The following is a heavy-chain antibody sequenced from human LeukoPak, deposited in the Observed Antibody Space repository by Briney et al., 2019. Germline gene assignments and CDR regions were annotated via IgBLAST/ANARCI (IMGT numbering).Heavy chain of an antibody. Sequence: PSQTLSLTCTVSGGSISNYYWSWIRQPPGEGMEWSGFISYTESTNYNPSLKSRVTVSVDTSKNQFYLKVTSVTAADTAVYYCARTIKSGNYYWFDPWGQGTLVTVSS. CDR2: ISYTEST. J-gene: IGHJ5*02. CDR1: GGSISNYY. V-gene: IGHV4-59*01. D-gene: IGHD1-26*01. CDR3: ARTIKSGNYYWFDP.